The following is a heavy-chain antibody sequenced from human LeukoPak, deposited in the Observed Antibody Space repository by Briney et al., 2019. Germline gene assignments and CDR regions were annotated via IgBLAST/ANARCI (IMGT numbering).Heavy chain of an antibody. Sequence: GGSLRLSCAASGFTVSSNYMSWVRQAPGKGLEWVAVISYDGKKNYYADSVKGRFTLTRDDSANTLSLQMNSLRAEDTAVYYCVRGSKIRGVIPEGEFDYWGQGTLVTVSS. CDR1: GFTVSSNY. CDR3: VRGSKIRGVIPEGEFDY. J-gene: IGHJ4*02. CDR2: ISYDGKKN. D-gene: IGHD3-10*01. V-gene: IGHV3-30*03.